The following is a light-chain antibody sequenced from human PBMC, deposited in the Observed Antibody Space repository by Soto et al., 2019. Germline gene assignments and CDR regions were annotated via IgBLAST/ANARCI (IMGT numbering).Light chain of an antibody. V-gene: IGKV1-39*01. CDR1: QSISSY. J-gene: IGKJ4*01. Sequence: HLTKNTYSLSGCLRARVTITFRASQSISSYLNWYQQKPGKAPKLLIYAASSLQSGVPSRFSGSGSGTDFTLTISSLQPEDFATYYCQQSYSTPPAFGGGTKVDI. CDR2: AAS. CDR3: QQSYSTPPA.